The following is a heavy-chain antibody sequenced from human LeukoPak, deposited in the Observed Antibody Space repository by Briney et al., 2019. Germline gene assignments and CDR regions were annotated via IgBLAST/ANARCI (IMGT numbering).Heavy chain of an antibody. CDR2: IYYSGGT. J-gene: IGHJ3*02. V-gene: IGHV4-59*01. CDR3: ARDLRDYYDSSGSNAFDI. Sequence: SEALALTCTGSGGAISSYYWSWIRQPPGKGLEWIGHIYYSGGTSYKPSLKSRVTISVDKSKNHFSLKLSSVTAADTAVYYCARDLRDYYDSSGSNAFDIWGQGTMVTVSS. CDR1: GGAISSYY. D-gene: IGHD3-22*01.